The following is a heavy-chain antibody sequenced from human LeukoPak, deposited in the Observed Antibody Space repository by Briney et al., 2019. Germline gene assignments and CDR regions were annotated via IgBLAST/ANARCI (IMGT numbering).Heavy chain of an antibody. CDR3: AKSESRGHYYDSSGYYLFDY. V-gene: IGHV3-30*18. D-gene: IGHD3-22*01. CDR1: GFTFSSYG. Sequence: GRSLRLSCAASGFTFSSYGMHWVRQAPGKGLEWVAVISYGGSNKYYADSVKGRFTISRDNSKNTLYLQMNSLRAEDTAVYYCAKSESRGHYYDSSGYYLFDYWGQGTLVTVSS. J-gene: IGHJ4*02. CDR2: ISYGGSNK.